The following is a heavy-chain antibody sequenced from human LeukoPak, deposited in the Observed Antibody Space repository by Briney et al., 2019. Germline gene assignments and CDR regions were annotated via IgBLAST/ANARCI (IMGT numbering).Heavy chain of an antibody. Sequence: PSETLSLTCAVYGGSFSGYHWSWIRQPPGKGLEWLGEINHNGSTNYNPSLKSRVTISVDTSKNQFSLKLSSVTAADTAVYYCARGLYYYDSSGYYYWGQGTLVTVSS. D-gene: IGHD3-22*01. J-gene: IGHJ4*02. CDR3: ARGLYYYDSSGYYY. CDR2: INHNGST. V-gene: IGHV4-34*01. CDR1: GGSFSGYH.